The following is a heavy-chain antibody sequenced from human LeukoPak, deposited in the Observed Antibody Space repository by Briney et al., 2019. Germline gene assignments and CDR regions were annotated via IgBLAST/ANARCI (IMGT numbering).Heavy chain of an antibody. CDR3: VKTISVAGNFDY. Sequence: PGGSLRLSCAASEFTISRYWMSWVRQAPGKGLEWVANIKQDGSEMYYVDSVKGRFTISRDNAKNSLYLQMSSLRAEDTAVYYCVKTISVAGNFDYWGQGTLVTVS. CDR2: IKQDGSEM. D-gene: IGHD6-13*01. CDR1: EFTISRYW. J-gene: IGHJ4*02. V-gene: IGHV3-7*02.